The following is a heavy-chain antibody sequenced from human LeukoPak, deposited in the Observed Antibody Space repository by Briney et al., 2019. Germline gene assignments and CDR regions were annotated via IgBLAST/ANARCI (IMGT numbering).Heavy chain of an antibody. D-gene: IGHD3-9*01. V-gene: IGHV4-34*01. CDR3: ARRPQTYYDILTGLSS. CDR1: GWSFRGYD. CDR2: FNHSGST. Sequence: AESLSLTCAVYGWSFRGYDWRWIRQPPGRGLEWIGEFNHSGSTNYNTSLKSRVTISGDTSKTQFSLKLSSVTAADTAVYYCARRPQTYYDILTGLSSWGQGTLVTVSS. J-gene: IGHJ4*02.